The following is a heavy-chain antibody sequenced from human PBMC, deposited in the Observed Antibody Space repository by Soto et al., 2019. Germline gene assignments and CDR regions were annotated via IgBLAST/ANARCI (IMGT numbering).Heavy chain of an antibody. D-gene: IGHD5-12*01. CDR1: GGSISSYY. CDR3: ARVKATLYRHYYFDY. CDR2: IYYSGST. Sequence: PSETLSLTCTVSGGSISSYYLSWIRQPPGKGLEWIGYIYYSGSTNYNPSLKSRVTISVDTSKNQFSLRLRSLTAADTAVYFCARVKATLYRHYYFDYWGQGTPVTVYS. J-gene: IGHJ4*02. V-gene: IGHV4-59*08.